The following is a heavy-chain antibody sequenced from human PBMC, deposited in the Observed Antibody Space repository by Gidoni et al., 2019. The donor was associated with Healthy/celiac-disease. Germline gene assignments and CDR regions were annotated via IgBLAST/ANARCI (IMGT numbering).Heavy chain of an antibody. V-gene: IGHV1-2*02. J-gene: IGHJ4*02. D-gene: IGHD6-19*01. CDR3: ARFSSGWYWGGDFDY. Sequence: QVQLVQSGAEVKKPGASVKVSCKASGYTFTGYYMHWVRQAPGQGLEWMGWINPNSGGTNYAQKFQGRVTMTRDTSISTAYMELSRLRSDDTAVYYCARFSSGWYWGGDFDYWGQGTLVTVSS. CDR2: INPNSGGT. CDR1: GYTFTGYY.